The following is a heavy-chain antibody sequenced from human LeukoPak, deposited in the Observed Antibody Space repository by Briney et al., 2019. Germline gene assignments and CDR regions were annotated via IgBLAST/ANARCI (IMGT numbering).Heavy chain of an antibody. D-gene: IGHD3-16*01. V-gene: IGHV1-69*04. CDR2: IIPILGIA. CDR1: GGTFSSYT. J-gene: IGHJ3*02. CDR3: ARDTERGSGAFDI. Sequence: GASVKVSCKASGGTFSSYTISWVRQAPGQGLEWMGRIIPILGIANYAQKFQGRVTITADKSTSTAYMELSSLRSGDTAVYYCARDTERGSGAFDIWGQGTMVTVSS.